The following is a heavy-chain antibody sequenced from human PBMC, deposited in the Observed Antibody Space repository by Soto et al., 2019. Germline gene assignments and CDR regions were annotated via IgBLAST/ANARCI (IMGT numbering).Heavy chain of an antibody. CDR2: IWYDESKK. Sequence: GGSLRLSCAASGFIFSAYGMHWVRQVPGKGLEWVAVIWYDESKKYYAESVKGRFTISRDASKNTLYLQMNSLRAEDTAIYYCARGGRHFDWSVDFDYWGQGTLVTVSS. CDR3: ARGGRHFDWSVDFDY. D-gene: IGHD3-9*01. V-gene: IGHV3-33*01. CDR1: GFIFSAYG. J-gene: IGHJ4*02.